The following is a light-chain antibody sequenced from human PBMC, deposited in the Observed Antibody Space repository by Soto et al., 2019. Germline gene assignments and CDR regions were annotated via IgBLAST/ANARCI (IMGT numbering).Light chain of an antibody. CDR2: EVN. CDR1: SSDVGGYNF. V-gene: IGLV2-8*01. Sequence: QSALTQPPSASGSPGQSVTISCTGTSSDVGGYNFVAWYQQHPGKAPTLMIYEVNKRPSGVPDRFSGSKSVNTSSLTVSGLQAEDEADYYCSSYACSTVLFCGGTKLTFL. J-gene: IGLJ2*01. CDR3: SSYACSTVL.